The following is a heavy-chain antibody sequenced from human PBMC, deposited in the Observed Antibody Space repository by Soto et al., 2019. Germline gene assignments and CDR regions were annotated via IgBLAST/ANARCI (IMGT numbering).Heavy chain of an antibody. CDR1: GGTFSSCA. CDR2: IIPIFGTA. Sequence: QVQLVQSGAEVKKPGSSVKVSCKASGGTFSSCAISWVRQAPGQGLEWMGGIIPIFGTANYAQKFQGRVTITADESTSTAYMELSSLRSEDTAVYYCARDRGIVVVPASHGAFDIWGQGTMVTVSS. CDR3: ARDRGIVVVPASHGAFDI. V-gene: IGHV1-69*01. D-gene: IGHD2-2*01. J-gene: IGHJ3*02.